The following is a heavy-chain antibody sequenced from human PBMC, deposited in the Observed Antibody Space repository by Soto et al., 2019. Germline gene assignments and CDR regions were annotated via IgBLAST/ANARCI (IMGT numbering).Heavy chain of an antibody. D-gene: IGHD4-17*01. CDR1: GFTFSSYA. CDR3: AKRTVGWYFDL. V-gene: IGHV3-23*01. Sequence: EVQLLESGGGLVQPGGSLRLSCAASGFTFSSYAMNWVRQAPGKGLEWVSVISGSGGSTYYAGAVKGRFTISRDNSKNTLYLQMNSLRAEDTAVYYCAKRTVGWYFDLWGRGTLVTVSS. CDR2: ISGSGGST. J-gene: IGHJ2*01.